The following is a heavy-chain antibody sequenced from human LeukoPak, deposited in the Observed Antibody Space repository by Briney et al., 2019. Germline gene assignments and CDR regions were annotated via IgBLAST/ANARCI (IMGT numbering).Heavy chain of an antibody. CDR3: ARDPPTYYYDSSGYYSRFDY. Sequence: GASVKVSCKASGYTFTSYGISWVRQAPGQGLEWMGWISAYNGNTNYAQKLQGRVTMTTDTSTSTAYMELRSLRSDDTAVYYCARDPPTYYYDSSGYYSRFDYWGQGTLVTVSS. J-gene: IGHJ4*02. D-gene: IGHD3-22*01. CDR2: ISAYNGNT. V-gene: IGHV1-18*01. CDR1: GYTFTSYG.